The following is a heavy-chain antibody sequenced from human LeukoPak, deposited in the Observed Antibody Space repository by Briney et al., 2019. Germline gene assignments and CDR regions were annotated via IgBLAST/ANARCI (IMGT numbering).Heavy chain of an antibody. V-gene: IGHV4-59*01. CDR3: ARVSSMVREDAFDI. J-gene: IGHJ3*02. Sequence: SETLSLTCTVSGGSISSYSWSWIRQPPGKGLEWIGYIYYSGSTNYNPSLKSRVTISVDTSKNQFSLKLSSVTAADTAVYYCARVSSMVREDAFDIRGQGTMVTVSS. CDR1: GGSISSYS. CDR2: IYYSGST. D-gene: IGHD3-10*01.